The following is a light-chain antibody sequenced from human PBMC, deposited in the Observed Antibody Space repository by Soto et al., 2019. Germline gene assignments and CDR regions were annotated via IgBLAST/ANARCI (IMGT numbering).Light chain of an antibody. J-gene: IGKJ2*01. CDR1: QGIRNA. V-gene: IGKV1-6*01. CDR3: LQDYNYPYT. CDR2: AAS. Sequence: AIQMTQSPSSLSASVRDRVTITCRASQGIRNALGWYQQKPGKAPKRLIYAASSLQSGVPSRFSGSGSGTDLTLTISGLQTEEFATYYWLQDYNYPYTFGQATKLEIK.